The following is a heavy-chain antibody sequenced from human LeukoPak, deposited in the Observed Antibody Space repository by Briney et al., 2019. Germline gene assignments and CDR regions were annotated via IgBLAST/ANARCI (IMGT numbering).Heavy chain of an antibody. D-gene: IGHD3-10*01. CDR2: ISTSGRST. CDR3: AKGLNGYGSGGYSHLDAFHL. CDR1: GFTFSTYD. J-gene: IGHJ3*01. Sequence: ASGSLTLTCAASGFTFSTYDWSWVRQAPGKGLEWVSTISTSGRSTYYADSVKGRFTISRDNSKCSLFLQMNSLRAEDTAAYYCAKGLNGYGSGGYSHLDAFHLWGQGTMVTVSS. V-gene: IGHV3-23*01.